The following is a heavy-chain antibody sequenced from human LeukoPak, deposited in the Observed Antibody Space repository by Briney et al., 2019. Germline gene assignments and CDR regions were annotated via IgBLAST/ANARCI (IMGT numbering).Heavy chain of an antibody. J-gene: IGHJ4*02. D-gene: IGHD6-13*01. CDR3: ARGATAGY. CDR1: GFTVSSNY. Sequence: GWSLRLSCPPSGFTVSSNYMSWVRQAPGKGLEWVSSISSSSSYIYYADSVKGRFTISRDNAKDSLYLQTNSLRAEDTAVYYCARGATAGYWGQGTLVTVSS. CDR2: ISSSSSYI. V-gene: IGHV3-21*01.